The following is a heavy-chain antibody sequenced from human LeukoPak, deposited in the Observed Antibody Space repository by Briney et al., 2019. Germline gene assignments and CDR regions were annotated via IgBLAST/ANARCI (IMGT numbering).Heavy chain of an antibody. J-gene: IGHJ6*03. CDR1: GGSISSSSYY. D-gene: IGHD3-3*01. CDR3: ASRRGEYYYYYYMDV. CDR2: IYYSGST. Sequence: SETLSLTCTVPGGSISSSSYYWGWIRQPPGKGLEWIGSIYYSGSTYYNPSLKSRVTISVDTSKNQFSLKLSSVTAADTAVYYCASRRGEYYYYYYMDVWGKGTTVTVSS. V-gene: IGHV4-39*01.